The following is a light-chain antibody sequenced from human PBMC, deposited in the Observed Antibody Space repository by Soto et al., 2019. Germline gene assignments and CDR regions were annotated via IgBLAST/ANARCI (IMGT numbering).Light chain of an antibody. Sequence: DIQMTQSPSSLSASVGDRVTITCRASQGISNYLAWYQQKPGKVPKLLIYAASTLQSGGRSRFSGSGTGTDFSLTISSLQTEDVATYSCQKYKSATFYTVGQGSKLEIK. CDR3: QKYKSATFYT. CDR1: QGISNY. CDR2: AAS. V-gene: IGKV1-27*01. J-gene: IGKJ2*01.